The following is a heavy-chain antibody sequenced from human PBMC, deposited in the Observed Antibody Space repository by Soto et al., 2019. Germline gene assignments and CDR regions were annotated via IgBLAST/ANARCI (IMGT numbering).Heavy chain of an antibody. D-gene: IGHD3-22*01. CDR3: ARARDSSGYYYAFDI. CDR2: IGTAGDT. CDR1: GFTFSSYD. V-gene: IGHV3-13*01. Sequence: GGSLRLSCAASGFTFSSYDMHWVRQATGKGLEWVSAIGTAGDTYYPGSVKGRFTISRENAKNSLYLQMNSLRAGDTAVYYCARARDSSGYYYAFDIWGQGTMVTVSS. J-gene: IGHJ3*02.